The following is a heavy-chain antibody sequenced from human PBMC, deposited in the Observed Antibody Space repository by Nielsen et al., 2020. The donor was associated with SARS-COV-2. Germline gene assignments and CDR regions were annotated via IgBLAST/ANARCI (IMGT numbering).Heavy chain of an antibody. Sequence: GESLKISCAASGFTFSIYAMTWVRQAPGKGLEWVSAISGRDDKTYYGDSVKGRFTISRDNSKNTLYLQMNSLRAEDTAVYYCARDGYSSNYYADYWGQGTLVSVSS. CDR1: GFTFSIYA. CDR2: ISGRDDKT. V-gene: IGHV3-23*01. J-gene: IGHJ4*02. CDR3: ARDGYSSNYYADY. D-gene: IGHD6-13*01.